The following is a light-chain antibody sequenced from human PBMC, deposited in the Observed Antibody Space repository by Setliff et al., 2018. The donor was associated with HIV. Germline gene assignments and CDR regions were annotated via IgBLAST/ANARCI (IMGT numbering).Light chain of an antibody. J-gene: IGLJ1*01. CDR2: EVS. V-gene: IGLV2-14*01. CDR1: SSDVGAYNY. CDR3: SSYTGSSTLYV. Sequence: QSALTQPASVSGSPGQSITISCTGTSSDVGAYNYVSWYQQDPGKAPKLMIYEVSNRPSGVSDRFSGSKSGNTASLTISVLQAEDEADYYCSSYTGSSTLYVFGTGTKVTVL.